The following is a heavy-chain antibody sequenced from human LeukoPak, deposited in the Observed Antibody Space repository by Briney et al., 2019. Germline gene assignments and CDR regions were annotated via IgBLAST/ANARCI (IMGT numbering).Heavy chain of an antibody. D-gene: IGHD3-9*01. CDR1: GFTFSSYS. Sequence: KAGGSLRLSGAASGFTFSSYSMNWVRQAPGKGLEWVSSISSSSSYIYYADSVKGRFTISRDNAKNSLYLQMNSLRAEDTAVYYCARERYYYDILTGYYRYFDYWGQGTLVTVSS. CDR3: ARERYYYDILTGYYRYFDY. CDR2: ISSSSSYI. J-gene: IGHJ4*02. V-gene: IGHV3-21*01.